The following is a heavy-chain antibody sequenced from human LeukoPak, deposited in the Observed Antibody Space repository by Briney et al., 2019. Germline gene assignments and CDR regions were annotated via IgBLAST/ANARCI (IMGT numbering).Heavy chain of an antibody. D-gene: IGHD2-2*01. CDR2: ISRDGGST. J-gene: IGHJ6*03. CDR1: GFTFDDYT. V-gene: IGHV3-43*01. Sequence: GGSLRLSSAASGFTFDDYTMHWVRQAPGKGLEWVSLISRDGGSTYYADSVKGRFTISRDNSKNSLYLQMNSLRTEDTALYYCAKAGYCRSTSCFTYYYYYMDVLGKGTTVTVSS. CDR3: AKAGYCRSTSCFTYYYYYMDV.